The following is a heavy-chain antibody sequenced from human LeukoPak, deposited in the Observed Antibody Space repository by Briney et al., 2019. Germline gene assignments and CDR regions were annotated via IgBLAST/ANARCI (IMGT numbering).Heavy chain of an antibody. CDR2: IENTGRT. J-gene: IGHJ4*02. CDR3: ARGRYGGYFDC. CDR1: GGSITSGY. D-gene: IGHD4-23*01. V-gene: IGHV4-59*01. Sequence: PSETLSLTCIVSGGSITSGYWSWIRQPPGKGLEWLGYIENTGRTEYNPSLMSRITISVDTSKIQFSLMLSPVTTADTAVYYCARGRYGGYFDCWGQGTLVTVSS.